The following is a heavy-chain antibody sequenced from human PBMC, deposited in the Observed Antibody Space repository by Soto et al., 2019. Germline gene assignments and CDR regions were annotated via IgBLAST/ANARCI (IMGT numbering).Heavy chain of an antibody. CDR1: GFTFSDYY. CDR3: AGGGYYDFWSGYPWLAFDI. Sequence: GGSLRLSCAASGFTFSDYYMSWIRQAPGKGLEWVSYISSSGSTIYYADSVKGRFTISRDNAKNSLYLQMNSLRAEDTAVYYCAGGGYYDFWSGYPWLAFDISGQGTMVTVSS. V-gene: IGHV3-11*01. CDR2: ISSSGSTI. J-gene: IGHJ3*02. D-gene: IGHD3-3*01.